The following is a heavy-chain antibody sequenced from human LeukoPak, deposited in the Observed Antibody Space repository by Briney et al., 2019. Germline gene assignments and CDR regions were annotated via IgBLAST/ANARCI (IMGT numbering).Heavy chain of an antibody. CDR3: ARQAVAGTDRSVDY. D-gene: IGHD6-19*01. J-gene: IGHJ4*02. CDR1: GGSISSSSYY. Sequence: SETLSLTCTVPGGSISSSSYYWGWIRQPPGKGLEWIGSIYYTGSTYYNPSLKSRVTIPVARSKNQFSLKLNSVTAADTAVYYCARQAVAGTDRSVDYWGQGTLVTVSS. V-gene: IGHV4-39*01. CDR2: IYYTGST.